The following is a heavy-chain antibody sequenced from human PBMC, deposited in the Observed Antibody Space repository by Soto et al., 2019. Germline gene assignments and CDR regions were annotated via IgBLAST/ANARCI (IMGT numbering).Heavy chain of an antibody. CDR1: AGSFSGYY. CDR2: INHSGDS. V-gene: IGHV4-34*01. CDR3: ARGRVMDQTSHYYFALDV. J-gene: IGHJ6*02. Sequence: SETLSLTCAVSAGSFSGYYWTWIRQPPGKGLEWIGEINHSGDSNQTPSLKSRLTMSVDMSQRQFSLTLSSVTAADTAVYYCARGRVMDQTSHYYFALDVWGQGTTVTVSS.